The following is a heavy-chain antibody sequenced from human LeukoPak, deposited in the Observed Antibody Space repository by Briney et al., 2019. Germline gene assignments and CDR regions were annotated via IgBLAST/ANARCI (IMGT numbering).Heavy chain of an antibody. J-gene: IGHJ4*02. D-gene: IGHD6-6*01. CDR1: GYTFTSYY. CDR2: INPSGGST. Sequence: GASVKVSCKASGYTFTSYYMHWVRQAPGQGLEWMGIINPSGGSTSYAQKFQGRVTMTRDTSTSTVYMELSSLRSEDTAVYYCARDMRNPGSSSSFFDYWGQGTLVTVSS. V-gene: IGHV1-46*01. CDR3: ARDMRNPGSSSSFFDY.